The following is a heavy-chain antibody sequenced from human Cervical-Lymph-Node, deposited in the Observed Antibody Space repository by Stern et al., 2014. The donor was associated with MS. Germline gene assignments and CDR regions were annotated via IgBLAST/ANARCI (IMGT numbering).Heavy chain of an antibody. D-gene: IGHD2-2*02. CDR2: IYYSGST. Sequence: QLQLQESGPGLVKPSETLSLTCTVSGGSISYYWGWIRQPPGKGLEWIGSIYYSGSTYYSPSLKSRVTISVDTSKNQFSLTRTSVTAADTAVYYCARLRRDCTSTNCYSSYYHLDVWGQGTTVTVSS. V-gene: IGHV4-39*01. CDR3: ARLRRDCTSTNCYSSYYHLDV. CDR1: GGSISYY. J-gene: IGHJ6*02.